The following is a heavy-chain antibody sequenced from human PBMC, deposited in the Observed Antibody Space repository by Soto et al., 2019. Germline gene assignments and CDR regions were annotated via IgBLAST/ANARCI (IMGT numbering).Heavy chain of an antibody. Sequence: QVQLVQSGAEVKKPGSSVTVSGRASGGTFSNYAINWVRQAPGQGLEWMAGIIPLFGTTNYAQKFQGRVTITADESTSTAYMELTSLRSEDTAVFYCATSPFSYDTSGYLDYWGQGTLVTVSS. CDR3: ATSPFSYDTSGYLDY. V-gene: IGHV1-69*12. CDR2: IIPLFGTT. CDR1: GGTFSNYA. J-gene: IGHJ4*02. D-gene: IGHD3-22*01.